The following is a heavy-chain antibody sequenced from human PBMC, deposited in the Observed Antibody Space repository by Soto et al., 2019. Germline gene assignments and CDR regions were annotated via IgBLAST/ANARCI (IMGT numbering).Heavy chain of an antibody. J-gene: IGHJ6*02. CDR2: IIPFFGTS. CDR3: ARVGYSTNYGMAV. CDR1: GGTFSSYA. V-gene: IGHV1-69*01. Sequence: QVQLVQSGAEVKKPGSSVKVSCKASGGTFSSYAVNWVRQAPGQGLEWMGGIIPFFGTSNYAQKFQGRVTITADEATSTAYMELRSMRSADTAVYYCARVGYSTNYGMAVWGQGPTVTVSS. D-gene: IGHD6-13*01.